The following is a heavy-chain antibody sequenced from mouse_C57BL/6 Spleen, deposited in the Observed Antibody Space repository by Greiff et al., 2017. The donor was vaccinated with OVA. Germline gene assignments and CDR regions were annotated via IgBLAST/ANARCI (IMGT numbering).Heavy chain of an antibody. CDR1: GYTFTSYW. V-gene: IGHV1-72*01. CDR3: ARGGIYDYDDAMDY. Sequence: QVHVKQPGAELVKPGASVKLSCKASGYTFTSYWMHWVKQRPGRGLEWIGRIDPNSGGTKYNEKFKSKATLTVDKPSSTAYMQLSSLTSEDSAVYYCARGGIYDYDDAMDYWGQGTSVTVSS. D-gene: IGHD2-4*01. CDR2: IDPNSGGT. J-gene: IGHJ4*01.